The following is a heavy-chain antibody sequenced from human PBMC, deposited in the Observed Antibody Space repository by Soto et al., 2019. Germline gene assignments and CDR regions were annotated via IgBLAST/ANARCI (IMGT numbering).Heavy chain of an antibody. V-gene: IGHV6-1*01. CDR2: TYYRSKWYN. CDR1: GDSFSSNGVA. D-gene: IGHD2-15*01. CDR3: ARGKYSDFDV. Sequence: SQTLSLTCAISGDSFSSNGVAWNWIRQSPSRGLEWLGRTYYRSKWYNDYAVSVKSRITVNPDTSKNQFSLQLSSVTPEDTAVYYCARGKYSDFDVWGQGTMVTVSS. J-gene: IGHJ3*01.